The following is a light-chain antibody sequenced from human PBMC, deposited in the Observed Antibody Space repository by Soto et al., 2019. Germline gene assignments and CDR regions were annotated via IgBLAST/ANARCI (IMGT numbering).Light chain of an antibody. CDR1: SSNIGAGYD. CDR2: GIH. V-gene: IGLV1-40*01. CDR3: QSYDSGLGTRV. Sequence: QSVLTQPPSVSEAPGQRVIISCTGTSSNIGAGYDVHWYQQLPGTAPKLLISGIHNRPSGVPDRFSGSKSGNSASLAITGLQAEDEADYDCQSYDSGLGTRVFGGGTKLTVL. J-gene: IGLJ3*02.